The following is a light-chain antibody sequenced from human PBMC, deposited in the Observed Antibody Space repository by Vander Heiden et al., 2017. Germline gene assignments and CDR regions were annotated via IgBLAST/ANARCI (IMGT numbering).Light chain of an antibody. CDR1: QSISSY. Sequence: DIQMPQPPSSLSASVGDRVTITCRASQSISSYLNWYQQKPGKAPKLLIYAASSLQSGVPSRFSGSGSGTDFTLTISSLQPEDFATYYCQQSYSTLYTFGQGTKLEIK. CDR2: AAS. CDR3: QQSYSTLYT. J-gene: IGKJ2*01. V-gene: IGKV1-39*01.